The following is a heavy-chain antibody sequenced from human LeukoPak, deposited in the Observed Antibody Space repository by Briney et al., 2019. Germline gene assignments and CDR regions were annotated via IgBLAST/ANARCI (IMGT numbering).Heavy chain of an antibody. CDR1: GYTFTGYY. V-gene: IGHV1-2*02. CDR3: SRSRYTMYNCFDP. J-gene: IGHJ5*02. Sequence: ASVKVSCKASGYTFTGYYMHWVRQAPGQGLEWMGWINPNSGGTNYAQKFQGRVTMTRDTSISTAYMELSRLRSDDTAVYYCSRSRYTMYNCFDPWGQGTLVTVSS. D-gene: IGHD2-2*02. CDR2: INPNSGGT.